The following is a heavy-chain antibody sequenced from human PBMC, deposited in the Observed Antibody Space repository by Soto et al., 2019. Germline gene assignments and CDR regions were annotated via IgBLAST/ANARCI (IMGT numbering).Heavy chain of an antibody. Sequence: GSLRLSCAASGFTFSSYAMSWVRQAPGKGLEWVSAISGSGGSTYYADSVKGRFTISRDNSKNTLYLQMNSLRAEDTAVYYCAKQLRDCGGDCYSSYFDYWGQGTLVTVSS. CDR3: AKQLRDCGGDCYSSYFDY. CDR1: GFTFSSYA. V-gene: IGHV3-23*01. CDR2: ISGSGGST. D-gene: IGHD2-21*02. J-gene: IGHJ4*02.